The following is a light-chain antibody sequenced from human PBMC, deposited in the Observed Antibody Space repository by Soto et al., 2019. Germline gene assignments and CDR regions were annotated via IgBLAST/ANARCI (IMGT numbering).Light chain of an antibody. CDR3: TSYAVSSNLL. CDR2: EVT. V-gene: IGLV2-8*01. J-gene: IGLJ3*02. Sequence: QSVLTQSPSASGSPGQSVTISCTGISSDVGGYNFVSWYQQHPGKAPKLMIYEVTKRPSGVPDRFSGSKSGNTASLTVSGLQAEDEADYYCTSYAVSSNLLFGGGTKLTVL. CDR1: SSDVGGYNF.